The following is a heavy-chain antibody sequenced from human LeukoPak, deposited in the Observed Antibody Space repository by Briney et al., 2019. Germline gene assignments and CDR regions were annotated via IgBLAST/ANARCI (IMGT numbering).Heavy chain of an antibody. CDR2: IKQDGSEK. V-gene: IGHV3-7*01. CDR1: GFTFSSYA. CDR3: ARDMTPYYYYGMDV. D-gene: IGHD3-16*01. Sequence: GGSLRLSCAASGFTFSSYAMSWVRQAPGKGLEWVANIKQDGSEKYYVDSVKGRFTISRDNAKNSLYLQMNSLRAEDTAVYYCARDMTPYYYYGMDVWGQGTTVTVSS. J-gene: IGHJ6*02.